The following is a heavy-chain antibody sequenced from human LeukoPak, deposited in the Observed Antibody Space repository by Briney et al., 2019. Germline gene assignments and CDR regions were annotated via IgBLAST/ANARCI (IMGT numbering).Heavy chain of an antibody. CDR2: ISSGSSYT. V-gene: IGHV3-21*01. Sequence: GGSLRLSCAASGFTFSSYSMNWVRQAPGKGLEWVSSISSGSSYTYYADSVKGRFTISRDNAKNSLYLQMNSLRAEDTAVYYCARAEAGPIDYWGQGILVTVSS. D-gene: IGHD1-14*01. J-gene: IGHJ4*02. CDR3: ARAEAGPIDY. CDR1: GFTFSSYS.